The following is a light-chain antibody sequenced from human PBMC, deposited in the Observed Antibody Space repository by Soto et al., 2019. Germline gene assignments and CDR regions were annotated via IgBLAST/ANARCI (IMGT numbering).Light chain of an antibody. CDR1: QSVSSN. V-gene: IGKV3-15*01. Sequence: EIVMTQSPATLSVSPGERATLSCRASQSVSSNLAWYQQKPGQAPRLLIYGASIRATCISTRFSGSAAGTEFTLTISRLQSDDFAIYYCQKYNNWPLTFGQGTKLEIK. J-gene: IGKJ2*01. CDR3: QKYNNWPLT. CDR2: GAS.